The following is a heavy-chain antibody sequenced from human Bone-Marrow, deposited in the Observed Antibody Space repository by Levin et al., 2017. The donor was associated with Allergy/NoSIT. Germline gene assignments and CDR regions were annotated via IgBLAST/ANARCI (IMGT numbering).Heavy chain of an antibody. D-gene: IGHD6-13*01. CDR2: IRQDGFET. CDR1: GFTFGNHW. V-gene: IGHV3-7*04. J-gene: IGHJ4*02. CDR3: ARGSKAAAGPTY. Sequence: GESLKISCAASGFTFGNHWMNWVRQAPGKGLEWVANIRQDGFETYFVDSVKGRFTISRDNAKNSIYLQMDSLRVEDTAIYFCARGSKAAAGPTYWGQGTRVTVSS.